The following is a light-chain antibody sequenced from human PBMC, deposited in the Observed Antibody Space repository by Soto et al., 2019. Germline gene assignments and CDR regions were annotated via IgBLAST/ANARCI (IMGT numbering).Light chain of an antibody. Sequence: IQMTQSPSTLSGSVGDRVTITCRASQTISSWLAWYQQKPGKAPKLLIYKASTLKSGVPSRFSGSGSGTESTLTISSLQPDDFATYYCQHYNSYSEAFGQGTKVDIK. CDR1: QTISSW. J-gene: IGKJ1*01. CDR3: QHYNSYSEA. V-gene: IGKV1-5*03. CDR2: KAS.